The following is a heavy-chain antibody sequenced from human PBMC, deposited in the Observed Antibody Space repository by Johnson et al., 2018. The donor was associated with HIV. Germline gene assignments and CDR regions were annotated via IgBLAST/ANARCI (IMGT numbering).Heavy chain of an antibody. CDR3: AKDKFMFLDNPVDAFDV. CDR2: ISFDGSNK. Sequence: VQLVESGGGVVQPGRSLRLSCTASGFTFSNYGMHWVRQAPGKGLGWVAVISFDGSNKYYADSVKGLSTISRDNSNNTLFLQMNSLRADDTGVYYCAKDKFMFLDNPVDAFDVWGQGTMVTFSS. D-gene: IGHD3/OR15-3a*01. V-gene: IGHV3-30*18. CDR1: GFTFSNYG. J-gene: IGHJ3*01.